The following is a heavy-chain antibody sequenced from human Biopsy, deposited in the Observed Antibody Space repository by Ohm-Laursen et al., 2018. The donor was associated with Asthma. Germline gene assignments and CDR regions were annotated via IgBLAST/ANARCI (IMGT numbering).Heavy chain of an antibody. V-gene: IGHV3-30-3*01. D-gene: IGHD3-3*01. CDR3: ARDVMEWYLPAFDV. J-gene: IGHJ4*02. Sequence: SLRLSCAASGFTFRSYAMHWVRQAPGKGLEWVAVGGSYYDGGLKYYADSVNGRFTVSRDDSKNTLYLQMNSLRPDDTAVYYCARDVMEWYLPAFDVWGQGTLVTGSS. CDR2: GGSYYDGGLK. CDR1: GFTFRSYA.